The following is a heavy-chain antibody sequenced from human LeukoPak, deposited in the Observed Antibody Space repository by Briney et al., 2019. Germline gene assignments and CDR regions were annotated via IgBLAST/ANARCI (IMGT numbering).Heavy chain of an antibody. CDR1: GGSISSGGYY. CDR2: IYYSGST. Sequence: SQTLSLTCTVSGGSISSGGYYWSWIRQHPGKGLEWIGYIYYSGSTYYNPSLKSRVTISVDTSKNQFSLKLSSVTAADTAVYYCARDLGYCSSTSCYDGRGAFDIWGQGTMVSVSS. D-gene: IGHD2-2*01. J-gene: IGHJ3*02. CDR3: ARDLGYCSSTSCYDGRGAFDI. V-gene: IGHV4-31*03.